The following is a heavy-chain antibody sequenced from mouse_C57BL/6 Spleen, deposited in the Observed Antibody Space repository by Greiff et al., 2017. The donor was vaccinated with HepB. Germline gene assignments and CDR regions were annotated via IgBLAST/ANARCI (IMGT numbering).Heavy chain of an antibody. CDR1: GFTFSDYG. V-gene: IGHV5-17*01. Sequence: EVQRVESGGGLVKPGGSLKLSCAASGFTFSDYGMHWVRQAPEKGLEWVAYISSGSSTIYYADTVKGRFTISRDNAKNTLFLQMTSLRSEDTAMYYCARRYYGSSYVAMDYWGQGTSVTVSS. CDR3: ARRYYGSSYVAMDY. D-gene: IGHD1-1*01. J-gene: IGHJ4*01. CDR2: ISSGSSTI.